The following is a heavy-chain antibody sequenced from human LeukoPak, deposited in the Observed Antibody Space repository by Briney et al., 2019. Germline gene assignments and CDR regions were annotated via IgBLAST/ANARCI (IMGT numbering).Heavy chain of an antibody. D-gene: IGHD1-26*01. CDR1: GYIFASYW. V-gene: IGHV5-51*04. CDR3: GMSGDRVPLQDDVFDV. Sequence: GESLKLSCEASGYIFASYWVGWVRQMPGKGLEWLGIIYPGDSGPTYSPSFQGQVTISVDKPINTAYLQWSSLQASDTAMYYCGMSGDRVPLQDDVFDVWGQGTMVTVST. J-gene: IGHJ3*01. CDR2: IYPGDSGP.